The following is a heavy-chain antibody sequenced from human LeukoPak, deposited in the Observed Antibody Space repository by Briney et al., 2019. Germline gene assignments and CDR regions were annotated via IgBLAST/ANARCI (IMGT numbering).Heavy chain of an antibody. CDR3: AKVVAGFYYYMDV. J-gene: IGHJ6*03. D-gene: IGHD6-19*01. Sequence: GGSLRLSCAASGFAFSSNAMSWVRQAPGKGLEWVSGISWNSGSIGYADSVKGRFTISRDNAKNSLYLQMNSLRAEDTALYYCAKVVAGFYYYMDVWGKGTTVTISS. CDR2: ISWNSGSI. V-gene: IGHV3-9*01. CDR1: GFAFSSNA.